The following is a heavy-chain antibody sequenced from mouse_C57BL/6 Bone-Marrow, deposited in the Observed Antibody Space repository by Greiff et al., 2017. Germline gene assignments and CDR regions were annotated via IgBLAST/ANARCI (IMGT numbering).Heavy chain of an antibody. CDR2: IWGGGST. D-gene: IGHD1-1*01. CDR1: GFSLTSYG. Sequence: VKVVESGPGLVAPSQSLSITCTVSGFSLTSYGVDWVRQPPGKGLEWLGVIWGGGSTNYTSALMSRLSISKDNSKSHVFLKMNSLQTDDTAMYYCAKHIYYYGSSYGYAMDYWGQGTSVTVSS. V-gene: IGHV2-9*01. J-gene: IGHJ4*01. CDR3: AKHIYYYGSSYGYAMDY.